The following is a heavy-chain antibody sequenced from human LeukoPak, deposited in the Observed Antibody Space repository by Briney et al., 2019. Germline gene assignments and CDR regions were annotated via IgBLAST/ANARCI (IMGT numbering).Heavy chain of an antibody. CDR3: ASPGPWGYSYDY. D-gene: IGHD5-18*01. Sequence: GASVKVSCKASGYTFTSYYMHWVRQAPGQGLEWMGIINPSGGSTSYAQKFQGRVTMTRDTSTSTVYMELSSLRSEDTAVYYCASPGPWGYSYDYWGQGTLVTVSS. V-gene: IGHV1-46*01. J-gene: IGHJ4*02. CDR2: INPSGGST. CDR1: GYTFTSYY.